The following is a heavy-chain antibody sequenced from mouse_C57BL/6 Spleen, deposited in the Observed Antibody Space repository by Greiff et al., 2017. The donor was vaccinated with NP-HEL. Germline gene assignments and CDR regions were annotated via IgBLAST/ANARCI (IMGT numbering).Heavy chain of an antibody. CDR3: ARITTVVANFDY. V-gene: IGHV1-82*01. Sequence: QVQLQQSGPELVKPGASVKISCKASGYAFSSSWMNWVKQRPGKGLEWIGRIYPGDGDTTYNGKFKGKATLTADKSSSTAYMQRSSLTAEDSSVYFCARITTVVANFDYWGQGTTLTVSS. D-gene: IGHD1-1*01. J-gene: IGHJ2*01. CDR2: IYPGDGDT. CDR1: GYAFSSSW.